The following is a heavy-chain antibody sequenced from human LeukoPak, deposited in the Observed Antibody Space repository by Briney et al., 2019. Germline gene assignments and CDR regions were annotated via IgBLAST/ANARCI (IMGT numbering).Heavy chain of an antibody. D-gene: IGHD3-10*01. J-gene: IGHJ6*03. CDR1: GFTFSSYS. CDR2: ISSSSSTI. V-gene: IGHV3-48*01. Sequence: GGSLRLSCAASGFTFSSYSMNWVRQAPGKRLEWVSYISSSSSTIYYADSVKGRFTISRDNAKNSLYLQMNSLRAEDTAVYYCARGSYGSGSYYSYYYYYYMDVWGKGTTVTVSS. CDR3: ARGSYGSGSYYSYYYYYYMDV.